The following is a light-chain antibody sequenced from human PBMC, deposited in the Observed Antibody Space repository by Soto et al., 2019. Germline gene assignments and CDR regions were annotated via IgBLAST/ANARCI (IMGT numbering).Light chain of an antibody. J-gene: IGKJ4*01. CDR1: QSISSY. Sequence: DIQMTQSPSSLSASVGDRVTITCRASQSISSYLNWYQQKPGKAPNLLIYAASSLESGVPSRFSGSGSGTEFTLTISSLQPDDFATYYCQQYNSYPLTSGGGTKVDIK. CDR3: QQYNSYPLT. V-gene: IGKV1-5*01. CDR2: AAS.